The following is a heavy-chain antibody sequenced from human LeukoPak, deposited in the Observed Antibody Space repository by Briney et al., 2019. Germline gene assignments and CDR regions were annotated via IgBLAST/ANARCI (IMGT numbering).Heavy chain of an antibody. V-gene: IGHV3-30*03. CDR2: VSNDGSNE. D-gene: IGHD2-15*01. J-gene: IGHJ3*01. CDR3: ARTEYCTRGSCYGLAFDV. CDR1: GFTFSTYG. Sequence: PGGSLRLSCAASGFTFSTYGMHWVRQAPGKGLEWLAVVSNDGSNEYNADSVKGRFTISRDTSKNTLYLRINSLRAEDTAAYYCARTEYCTRGSCYGLAFDVWGQGTVVTVSS.